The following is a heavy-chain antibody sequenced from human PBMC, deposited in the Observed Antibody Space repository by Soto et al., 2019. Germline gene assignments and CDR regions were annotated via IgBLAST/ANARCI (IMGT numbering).Heavy chain of an antibody. CDR2: ISWTGNSI. CDR1: GFTFDDYA. D-gene: IGHD2-15*01. Sequence: EVQLVESGGGLVQPGRSLRVSCAASGFTFDDYATHWVRQAPGKGLEWVSGISWTGNSIVYADSVRGRFTISRDNAKNTLYLQMNSRRVEDTALYYCARGPLRIYYYYMDVWGKGTKVTVSS. J-gene: IGHJ6*03. CDR3: ARGPLRIYYYYMDV. V-gene: IGHV3-9*01.